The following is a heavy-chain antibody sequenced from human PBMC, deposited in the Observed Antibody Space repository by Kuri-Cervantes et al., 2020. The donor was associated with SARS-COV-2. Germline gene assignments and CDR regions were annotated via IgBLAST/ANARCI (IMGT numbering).Heavy chain of an antibody. Sequence: GGSLRLSCAASGFTFSSYSMNWVRQAPGKGLEWVSYISSSSSTIYYADSVKGRFTISRDNAKNSLYLQMNSLRAEDTAVYYCAREGSYGPPPANWFDPWGQGTLVTVSS. V-gene: IGHV3-48*01. CDR2: ISSSSSTI. CDR3: AREGSYGPPPANWFDP. CDR1: GFTFSSYS. D-gene: IGHD5-18*01. J-gene: IGHJ5*02.